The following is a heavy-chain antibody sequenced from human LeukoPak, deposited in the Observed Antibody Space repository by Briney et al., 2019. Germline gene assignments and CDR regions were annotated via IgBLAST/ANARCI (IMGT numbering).Heavy chain of an antibody. V-gene: IGHV3-53*05. J-gene: IGHJ4*02. CDR3: ARVPSRGASVYYFDY. CDR2: IYSGGST. D-gene: IGHD3-10*01. CDR1: GFTVSSNY. Sequence: PGGSLRLSCAASGFTVSSNYMSWVRQAPGKGLEWVSVIYSGGSTYYADSVKGRFTISRDNSRNTLYLQMGSLRPEDMAIYYCARVPSRGASVYYFDYWGQGTLVTVST.